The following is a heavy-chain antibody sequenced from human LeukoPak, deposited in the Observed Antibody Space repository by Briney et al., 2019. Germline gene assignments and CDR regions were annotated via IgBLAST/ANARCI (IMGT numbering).Heavy chain of an antibody. D-gene: IGHD6-19*01. V-gene: IGHV3-9*01. J-gene: IGHJ4*02. CDR1: GFTFDDHD. CDR3: ARALRWLAPFDY. Sequence: GGSLRLSCAASGFTFDDHDMHWVRQAPGKGLEWVSGISWNSGITGYADSVKGRFTISRDNAKNSLYLQMNSLRAEDTAVYYCARALRWLAPFDYWGQGTLVTVSS. CDR2: ISWNSGIT.